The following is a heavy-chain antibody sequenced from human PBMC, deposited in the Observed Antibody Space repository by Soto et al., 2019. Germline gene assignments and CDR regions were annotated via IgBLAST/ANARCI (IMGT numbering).Heavy chain of an antibody. CDR3: AKDRQPDGLWPFDH. J-gene: IGHJ4*02. V-gene: IGHV3-23*01. CDR1: GFTFSTYT. D-gene: IGHD2-8*01. Sequence: EVQLLESGGGLVQPGGSLRLSCAASGFTFSTYTMSWVRQAPGKGLEWVSGILGNGGAAFYADSVKGRFTISRDNSNNMLYLQMYNLRAEDTAIHYCAKDRQPDGLWPFDHWGQGTLLTVSS. CDR2: ILGNGGAA.